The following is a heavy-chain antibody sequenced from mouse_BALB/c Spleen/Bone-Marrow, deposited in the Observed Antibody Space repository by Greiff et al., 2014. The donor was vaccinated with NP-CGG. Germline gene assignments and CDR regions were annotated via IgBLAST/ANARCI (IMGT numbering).Heavy chain of an antibody. CDR1: GYSITSDYA. CDR3: SSQNWAWFAY. Sequence: EVQLQQSGPGLVKPSQSLSLTCTVTGYSITSDYAWNWIRQFPGNKLEWMGYINYSGSSSYNPSLKSRISFTRDTSKNQFFLQXXXXATXDTATYYCSSQNWAWFAYWGQGTLVTVSA. J-gene: IGHJ3*01. D-gene: IGHD4-1*01. CDR2: INYSGSS. V-gene: IGHV3-2*02.